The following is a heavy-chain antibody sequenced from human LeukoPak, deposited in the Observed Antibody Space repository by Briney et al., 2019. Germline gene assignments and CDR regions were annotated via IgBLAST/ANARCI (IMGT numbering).Heavy chain of an antibody. Sequence: ASVKVSFKASGYTFTSYYMHWVRQAPGQGLEWMGIINPSGGSTSYAQKFQGRVTMTRDTSTSTVYMELSSLRSEDTAVYYCARLGRYCSGGSCRRPDAFDIWGQGTMVTVSS. J-gene: IGHJ3*02. CDR3: ARLGRYCSGGSCRRPDAFDI. D-gene: IGHD2-15*01. V-gene: IGHV1-46*01. CDR2: INPSGGST. CDR1: GYTFTSYY.